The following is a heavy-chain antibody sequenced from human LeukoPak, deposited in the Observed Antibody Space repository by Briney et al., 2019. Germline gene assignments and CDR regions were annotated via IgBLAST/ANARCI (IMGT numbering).Heavy chain of an antibody. CDR2: ISGSGGST. V-gene: IGHV3-23*01. CDR1: GFTFSSYA. CDR3: AKASITMIVVVPSFDY. D-gene: IGHD3-22*01. Sequence: PGGSLTLSCAASGFTFSSYAMSWVRQAPGKGLEGVSAISGSGGSTYYADSVKGRFTISRDNSKNTLYLQMNSLRAEDTAVYYCAKASITMIVVVPSFDYWGQGTLVTVSS. J-gene: IGHJ4*02.